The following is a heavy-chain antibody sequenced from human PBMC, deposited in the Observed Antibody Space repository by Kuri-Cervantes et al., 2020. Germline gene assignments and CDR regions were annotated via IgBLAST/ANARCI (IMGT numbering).Heavy chain of an antibody. D-gene: IGHD3-10*01. CDR3: ARERLTMVRGVNAYYFDY. Sequence: GESLKISCAASGFTFDDYTMPWVRQAPGKGLEWVSLISWDGGSTYYADSVKGRFTISRDNSKNSLYPQMNSLRAEDTALYYCARERLTMVRGVNAYYFDYWGQGTLVTVSS. CDR2: ISWDGGST. V-gene: IGHV3-43D*04. CDR1: GFTFDDYT. J-gene: IGHJ4*01.